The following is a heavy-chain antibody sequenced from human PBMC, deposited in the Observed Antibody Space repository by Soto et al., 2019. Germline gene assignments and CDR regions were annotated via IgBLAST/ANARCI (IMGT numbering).Heavy chain of an antibody. CDR2: ISSSGDST. V-gene: IGHV3-23*01. D-gene: IGHD3-22*01. CDR1: GFTFSSYA. J-gene: IGHJ4*02. CDR3: AKVEGRITMIVMVITTPNFDY. Sequence: LRLSCAASGFTFSSYAMSWVRQAPGKGLEWISAISSSGDSTYYADSVKGRFTISRDNSKNTLYLQMNSLRAEDTAVYYCAKVEGRITMIVMVITTPNFDYWGQGTLVTVSS.